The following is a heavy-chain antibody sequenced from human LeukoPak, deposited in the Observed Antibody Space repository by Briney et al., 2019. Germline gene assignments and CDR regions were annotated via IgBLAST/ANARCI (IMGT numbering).Heavy chain of an antibody. Sequence: GGSLRLSCAASGFTFSSYSMTWVRQAPGKGLEWVSVIYSGGSTDYADSVKGRFTISRDNSKNTLYLQMNSLRAEDTAVYYCASGARYCSGGSCYPFDYWGQGTLVTVSS. CDR3: ASGARYCSGGSCYPFDY. CDR1: GFTFSSYS. V-gene: IGHV3-66*01. J-gene: IGHJ4*02. D-gene: IGHD2-15*01. CDR2: IYSGGST.